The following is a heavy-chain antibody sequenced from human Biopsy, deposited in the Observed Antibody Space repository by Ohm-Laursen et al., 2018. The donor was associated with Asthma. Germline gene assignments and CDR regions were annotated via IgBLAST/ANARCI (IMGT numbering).Heavy chain of an antibody. J-gene: IGHJ4*01. CDR2: IVFASGAT. D-gene: IGHD2/OR15-2a*01. V-gene: IGHV1-58*01. CDR1: GVALSGYT. Sequence: ASVKVSCKVSGVALSGYTFEWVRQARGLGLEWIAWIVFASGATNYAQNFQDRLTVTRDMSAGSVSMELRGLSSTDTAVYYCAAGRTSLKGESLIWGQGTLVSVSS. CDR3: AAGRTSLKGESLI.